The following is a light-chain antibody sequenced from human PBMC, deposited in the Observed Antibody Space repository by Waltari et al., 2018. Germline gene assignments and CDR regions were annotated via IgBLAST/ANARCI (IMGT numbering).Light chain of an antibody. CDR3: QHYDSYQYA. CDR1: GSVNSQ. Sequence: IQVTQSHSTLSASVGDRVNMTCRTSGSVNSQLAWYQQKPVRAPNLLIYKASTLETAAPAKFSGSGSGTEFSLTITNLQRDDFATYFCQHYDSYQYAFGPGTKLEIK. CDR2: KAS. J-gene: IGKJ2*01. V-gene: IGKV1-5*03.